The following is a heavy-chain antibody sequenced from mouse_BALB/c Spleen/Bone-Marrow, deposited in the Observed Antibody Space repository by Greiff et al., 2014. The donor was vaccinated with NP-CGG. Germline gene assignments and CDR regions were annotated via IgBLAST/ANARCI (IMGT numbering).Heavy chain of an antibody. D-gene: IGHD1-1*01. CDR1: GFNIKDTY. CDR3: AAYDYGSSYGLAY. V-gene: IGHV14-3*02. J-gene: IGHJ3*01. CDR2: IDPANGNT. Sequence: EVQLQQSGAELVKPGASVKLSCTASGFNIKDTYMHWVKQRPEQGLEWIGRIDPANGNTKYDPKFQGKATITADTSSNTAYLQLSSLTSEDTAVYYCAAYDYGSSYGLAYWGQGTLVTVSA.